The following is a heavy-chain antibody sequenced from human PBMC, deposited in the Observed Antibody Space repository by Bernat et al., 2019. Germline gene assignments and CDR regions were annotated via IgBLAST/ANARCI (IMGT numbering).Heavy chain of an antibody. V-gene: IGHV3-48*03. CDR1: GFTFSSYE. J-gene: IGHJ4*02. CDR2: ISSSGSTI. D-gene: IGHD3-16*01. CDR3: ARIRRGRSRHYFDD. Sequence: EVQLVESGGGLVQPGGSLRLSCAASGFTFSSYEMNWVRQAPGKGLEWVSYISSSGSTIYYADSVKGRFTSSRDNAKNSLYLQMNSLRAEDTAVYYCARIRRGRSRHYFDDWGQGTLVTVSS.